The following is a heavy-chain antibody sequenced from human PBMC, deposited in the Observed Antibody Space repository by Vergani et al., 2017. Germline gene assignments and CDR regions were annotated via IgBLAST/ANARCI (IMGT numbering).Heavy chain of an antibody. J-gene: IGHJ5*02. CDR3: AEIVVPAASLNWFDP. D-gene: IGHD2-2*01. CDR2: INHSGST. Sequence: QVQLQQWGAGLLKPSETLSLTCAFYGGSFSGYYWSWIRQPPGKGLEWIGEINHSGSTNYNPSLKSRVTISVDTSKNQFSLKLSSVTAADTAVYYCAEIVVPAASLNWFDPWGQGTLVTVSS. V-gene: IGHV4-34*01. CDR1: GGSFSGYY.